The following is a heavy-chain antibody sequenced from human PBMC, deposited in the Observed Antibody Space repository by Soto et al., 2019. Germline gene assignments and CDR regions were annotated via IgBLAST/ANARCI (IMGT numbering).Heavy chain of an antibody. J-gene: IGHJ4*02. CDR3: ANLPLYGSGFDC. CDR1: GFTFDDYA. CDR2: ISWNGDAT. V-gene: IGHV3-9*01. Sequence: EVQLVESGGALVQPGGSPRLSCTASGFTFDDYAIHWVRQAPGKGLEWISDISWNGDATGYADSVKGRFTISRDNAKNSLYLQMNSLRTEDTAMYFCANLPLYGSGFDCWGQGTLVTVAS. D-gene: IGHD3-10*01.